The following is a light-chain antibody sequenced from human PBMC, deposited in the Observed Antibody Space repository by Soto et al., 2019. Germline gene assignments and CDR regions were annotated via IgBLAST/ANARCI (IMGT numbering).Light chain of an antibody. CDR3: GTWDSSLTAYV. J-gene: IGLJ1*01. V-gene: IGLV1-44*01. CDR1: SSNIGSNT. CDR2: SNN. Sequence: QSVLTQPPSASGTPGQRVTISCSGSSSNIGSNTVNWYQQPPGTAPKLLIYSNNQRPSGVPDRFSGSKSGTSASLAISGLQSEDEADYYCGTWDSSLTAYVFGTGTKVTVL.